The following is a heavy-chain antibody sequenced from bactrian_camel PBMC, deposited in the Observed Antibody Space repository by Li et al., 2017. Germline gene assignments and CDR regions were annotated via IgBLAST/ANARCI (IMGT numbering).Heavy chain of an antibody. CDR1: GYTEHSFC. J-gene: IGHJ6*01. V-gene: IGHV3S53*01. D-gene: IGHD7*01. CDR2: IDMADRT. CDR3: ATGRAGGYCPTVGFGY. Sequence: HVQLVESGGDSVQAGGSLRLSCVASGYTEHSFCMGWFRQAPGMKRAGVAVIDMADRTDYTDSVKGRFTISKDSAKNTLHLQMNSLQPEDTGTYYCATGRAGGYCPTVGFGYWGQGTQVTVS.